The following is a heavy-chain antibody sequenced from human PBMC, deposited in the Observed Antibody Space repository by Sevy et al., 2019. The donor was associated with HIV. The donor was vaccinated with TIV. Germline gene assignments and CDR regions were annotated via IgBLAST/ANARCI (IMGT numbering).Heavy chain of an antibody. Sequence: SETLSLTCTVSGGSISTYYWSWIRQPAGKGLVWIGPIYSSGSTNYNPSFKSRVTMSVDTSKNQFSLMLSSVTAADTAVYHCARAVYGSGSFNYWGQGTLVTVSS. D-gene: IGHD3-10*01. CDR3: ARAVYGSGSFNY. CDR2: IYSSGST. CDR1: GGSISTYY. J-gene: IGHJ4*02. V-gene: IGHV4-4*07.